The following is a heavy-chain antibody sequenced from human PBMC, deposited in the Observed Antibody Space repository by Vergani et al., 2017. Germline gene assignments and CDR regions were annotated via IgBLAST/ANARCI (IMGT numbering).Heavy chain of an antibody. J-gene: IGHJ5*02. D-gene: IGHD1-26*01. Sequence: QVHLQQRGAGVLKPSETLSLTCGVIGGSLSGYLWSWIRQSPGRGLEWIGEITAIGSAKYSPSATSRVTISVDTSRGEFTLTVTSVTAADTGLYFCASRRPRLNLGSKSNACTFDPWGQGTLVTVSS. CDR2: ITAIGSA. V-gene: IGHV4-34*02. CDR1: GGSLSGYL. CDR3: ASRRPRLNLGSKSNACTFDP.